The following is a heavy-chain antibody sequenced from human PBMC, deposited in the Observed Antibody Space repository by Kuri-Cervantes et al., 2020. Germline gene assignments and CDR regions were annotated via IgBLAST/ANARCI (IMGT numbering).Heavy chain of an antibody. J-gene: IGHJ4*02. V-gene: IGHV5-51*01. D-gene: IGHD1-26*01. CDR2: IYAGDSDT. CDR3: ARPTVVGTTAPFDY. Sequence: GGSLRLSCEGSGYWSGWVRQMPGKGLEWMGIIYAGDSDTRYSPSFQGQVTISADKSINTAYLQWSSLKASDTAIYYCARPTVVGTTAPFDYWGQGTLVTVSS. CDR1: GYW.